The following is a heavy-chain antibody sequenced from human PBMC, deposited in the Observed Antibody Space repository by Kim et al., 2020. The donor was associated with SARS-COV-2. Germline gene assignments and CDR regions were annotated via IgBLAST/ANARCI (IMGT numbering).Heavy chain of an antibody. V-gene: IGHV5-51*01. CDR1: GYSFTSYW. J-gene: IGHJ3*02. CDR2: IYPGDSDT. CDR3: ARHNEAAGSIGDI. Sequence: GESMKISCKGSGYSFTSYWIGWVRQMPGKGLEWMGIIYPGDSDTRYSPSFQGQVTISADKSISTAYLQWSSLKASDTAMYYCARHNEAAGSIGDIWGQGTMVTVSS. D-gene: IGHD6-13*01.